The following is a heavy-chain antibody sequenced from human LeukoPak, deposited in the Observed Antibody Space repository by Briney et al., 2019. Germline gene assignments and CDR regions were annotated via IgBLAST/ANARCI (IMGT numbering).Heavy chain of an antibody. J-gene: IGHJ4*02. D-gene: IGHD6-13*01. CDR3: AKNCPVAAGSWYLNGCDY. Sequence: PGGSLRLYCAASGFTFSSYGMHWVRQAPGKGRVGGAVISYDGSNKDYADCVKGRFTISRDNSKNTLYLQMNSLRAEDTAVYYCAKNCPVAAGSWYLNGCDYWGQGTLVTVSS. V-gene: IGHV3-30*18. CDR2: ISYDGSNK. CDR1: GFTFSSYG.